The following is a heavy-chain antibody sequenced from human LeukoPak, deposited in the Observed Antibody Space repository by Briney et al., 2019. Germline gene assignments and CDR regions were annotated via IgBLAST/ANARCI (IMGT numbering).Heavy chain of an antibody. J-gene: IGHJ4*02. CDR2: IYYSGST. CDR1: GGSISSYY. Sequence: PSETLSLTCTVSGGSISSYYWSWIRQPPGKGLEWIGHIYYSGSTNYNPSLKSRVTISVDTSKNQFSLKLSSVTAADTAVYYCARQARYYYDSSGYDHFDYWGQGTLVTVSS. D-gene: IGHD3-22*01. V-gene: IGHV4-59*08. CDR3: ARQARYYYDSSGYDHFDY.